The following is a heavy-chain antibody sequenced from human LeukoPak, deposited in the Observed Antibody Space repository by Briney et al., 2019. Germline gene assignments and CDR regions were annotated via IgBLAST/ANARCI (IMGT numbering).Heavy chain of an antibody. CDR1: GFTFSSYG. D-gene: IGHD3-22*01. CDR2: ISGSGGST. V-gene: IGHV3-23*01. CDR3: AKSPSSGYYMAELNFDY. Sequence: PGGSLRLSCAASGFTFSSYGMSWVRQAPGKGLEWVSVISGSGGSTYYADSVKGRFTISRDNSKNTLYLQMNSLRAEDTAVYYCAKSPSSGYYMAELNFDYWGQGTLVTVSS. J-gene: IGHJ4*02.